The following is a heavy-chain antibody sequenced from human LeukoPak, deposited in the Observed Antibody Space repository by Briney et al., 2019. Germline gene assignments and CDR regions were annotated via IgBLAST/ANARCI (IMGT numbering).Heavy chain of an antibody. CDR1: GFTFSSHA. CDR3: AKHQLVVVPAANDY. D-gene: IGHD2-2*01. V-gene: IGHV3-23*01. J-gene: IGHJ4*02. Sequence: GGSLRLSCAASGFTFSSHAMSWVRQAPGKGLEGVSALSGSGGSTYYADSVKGRFTISRDNSKNTLYLQMNSLRAEDTAVYYCAKHQLVVVPAANDYWGQGTLVTVSS. CDR2: LSGSGGST.